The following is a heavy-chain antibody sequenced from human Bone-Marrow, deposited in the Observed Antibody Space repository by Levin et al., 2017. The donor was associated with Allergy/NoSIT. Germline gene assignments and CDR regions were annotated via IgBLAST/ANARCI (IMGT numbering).Heavy chain of an antibody. CDR3: APDERSSP. Sequence: ASVKVSCKASGYSFSDYAINWVRQAPGQGLEWMGWINTETGNPTYAQGLPGRFVFSLDTSVRTAYLQISSLTTEDTAVYFCAPDERSSPWGQGTLVTVAS. J-gene: IGHJ5*02. V-gene: IGHV7-4-1*02. D-gene: IGHD3-10*01. CDR1: GYSFSDYA. CDR2: INTETGNP.